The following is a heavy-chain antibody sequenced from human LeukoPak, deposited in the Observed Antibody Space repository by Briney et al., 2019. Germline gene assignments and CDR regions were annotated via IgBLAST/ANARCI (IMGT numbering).Heavy chain of an antibody. CDR3: ARLAYYYDSSGTSSLYFDY. D-gene: IGHD3-22*01. CDR1: GYSFTNYW. J-gene: IGHJ4*02. Sequence: GESLKISCEGSGYSFTNYWIGWVRQMPGKGLEWMGIIYPGDSGTRYSPSFQGQVTISADKSISIAHLQWSSLKASDTAMYYCARLAYYYDSSGTSSLYFDYWGQGTLVTVSS. CDR2: IYPGDSGT. V-gene: IGHV5-51*01.